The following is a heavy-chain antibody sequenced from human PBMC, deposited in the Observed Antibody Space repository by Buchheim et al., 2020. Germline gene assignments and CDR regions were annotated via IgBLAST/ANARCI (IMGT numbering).Heavy chain of an antibody. V-gene: IGHV3-49*04. CDR2: IRSKAYGGTT. J-gene: IGHJ6*02. D-gene: IGHD4-17*01. CDR1: GFTFGDYA. Sequence: EVQLVESGGGLVQPGRSLRLSCTASGFTFGDYAMSWVRQAPGKGLEWVGFIRSKAYGGTTEYAASVKGRFTISRDDSKSIAYLQMNSLKTEDTAVYYCTKGGDPYYYYYGMDVWGQGTT. CDR3: TKGGDPYYYYYGMDV.